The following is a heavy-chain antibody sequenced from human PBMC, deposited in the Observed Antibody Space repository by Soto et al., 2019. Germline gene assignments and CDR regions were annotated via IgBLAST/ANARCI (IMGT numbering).Heavy chain of an antibody. D-gene: IGHD2-2*01. CDR3: ARTYDCSSTSCCRDQNYYYYGMDV. Sequence: SVKVSCKASGGTFSSYAISWVRQAPGQGLEWMGGIIPIFGTANYAQKFQGRVTITADESTSTAYMELSSLRSEDTAVYYCARTYDCSSTSCCRDQNYYYYGMDVWGQGTTVTVSS. CDR2: IIPIFGTA. CDR1: GGTFSSYA. J-gene: IGHJ6*02. V-gene: IGHV1-69*13.